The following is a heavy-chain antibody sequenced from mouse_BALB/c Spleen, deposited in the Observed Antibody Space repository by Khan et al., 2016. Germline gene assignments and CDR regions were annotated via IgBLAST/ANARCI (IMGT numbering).Heavy chain of an antibody. CDR3: ARGVY. J-gene: IGHJ3*01. CDR1: GYTFSSYW. CDR2: ILTGSGST. V-gene: IGHV1-9*01. Sequence: QVQLQQSGAELMNPGASVKISCKATGYTFSSYWLEWVKERPGHGLEWIGEILTGSGSTNYHEKFKGKATFTAETSSNTAYMQRSSLTSEDAAVYYCARGVYWGQGTLVTVSA.